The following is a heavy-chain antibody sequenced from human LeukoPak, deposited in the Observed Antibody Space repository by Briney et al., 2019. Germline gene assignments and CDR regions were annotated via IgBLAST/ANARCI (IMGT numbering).Heavy chain of an antibody. Sequence: GGSLRLSCAASGFTFTTYWMTWVRQAPGKGLEWVANIKQDGSEKYYVDSVKGRFTISRDSAKNSVSLQMNSLRAEDTAVYYCTRMAWRSRPFDYWGQGTLVTVSS. V-gene: IGHV3-7*01. CDR2: IKQDGSEK. D-gene: IGHD2-2*01. CDR3: TRMAWRSRPFDY. CDR1: GFTFTTYW. J-gene: IGHJ4*02.